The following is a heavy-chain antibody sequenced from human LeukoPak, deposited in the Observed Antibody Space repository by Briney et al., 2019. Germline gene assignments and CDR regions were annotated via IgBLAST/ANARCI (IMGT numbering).Heavy chain of an antibody. CDR3: AKRRGYSGSDYYYYYYMDV. V-gene: IGHV3-23*01. CDR1: GFTFSNYA. D-gene: IGHD5-12*01. CDR2: VGGSGGST. Sequence: GGSLRLSCAASGFTFSNYAMSWVRQAPGQGLEWVSAVGGSGGSTYYADSVKGRFTISRDNSKNTLYLQMNSLRAEDTAVYYCAKRRGYSGSDYYYYYYMDVWGKGTTVIVSS. J-gene: IGHJ6*03.